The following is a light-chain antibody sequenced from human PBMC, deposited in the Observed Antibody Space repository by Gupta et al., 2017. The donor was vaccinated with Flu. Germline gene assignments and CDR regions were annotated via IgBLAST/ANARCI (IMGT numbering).Light chain of an antibody. CDR1: SANIGSGYD. V-gene: IGLV1-40*01. CDR2: ADT. CDR3: QSYDPSLSGV. J-gene: IGLJ1*01. Sequence: QSMLTQPPSVSGAPGQTVTISCTGNSANIGSGYDVHWYQQFPGRAPKLLIYADTNRPSGVPDRFSASKSGTSASLVISGLQAEDEADYYCQSYDPSLSGVFGSGTQVTVL.